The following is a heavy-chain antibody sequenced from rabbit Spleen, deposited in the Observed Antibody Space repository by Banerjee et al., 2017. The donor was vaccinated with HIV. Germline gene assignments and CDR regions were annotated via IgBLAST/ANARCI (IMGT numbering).Heavy chain of an antibody. CDR1: GFSFSSSDY. Sequence: QSLEESGGDLVKPGASLTLTCTASGFSFSSSDYMCWVRQAPGKGLEWIACSYAGSSGSTYSATWTKGRFTCSKTSSTTVTLQMTSLTAADTATYFCARDAGTSFSSYGMDLWGPGTLVTVS. V-gene: IGHV1S40*01. D-gene: IGHD8-1*01. CDR3: ARDAGTSFSSYGMDL. CDR2: SYAGSSGST. J-gene: IGHJ6*01.